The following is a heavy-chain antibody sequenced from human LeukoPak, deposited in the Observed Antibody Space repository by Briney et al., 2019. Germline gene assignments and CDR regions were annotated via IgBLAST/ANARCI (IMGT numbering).Heavy chain of an antibody. V-gene: IGHV3-7*03. D-gene: IGHD6-6*01. CDR1: GFTFGSYW. Sequence: GGSLRLSCAASGFTFGSYWMSWVRQAPGKGLEWVANIKQDGSEKYYVDSVKGRFTISRDNAENSLSLQMNSLRAEDTAVYYCASAGGDSRSPLPFYYWGQGTLVAVSS. J-gene: IGHJ4*02. CDR2: IKQDGSEK. CDR3: ASAGGDSRSPLPFYY.